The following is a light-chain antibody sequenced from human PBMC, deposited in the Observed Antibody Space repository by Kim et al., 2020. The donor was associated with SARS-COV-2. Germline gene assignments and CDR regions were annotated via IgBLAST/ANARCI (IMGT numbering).Light chain of an antibody. V-gene: IGLV6-57*01. CDR3: QSFDSNIQV. J-gene: IGLJ3*02. CDR1: SGSIDSTN. CDR2: ENN. Sequence: GKTVTISCTRSSGSIDSTNVQWYQQRPGTYPTAVIFENNQRPSGVPDRFSGSIDGSSNSASLTISGLKTEDEADYYCQSFDSNIQVFGGGTQLTVL.